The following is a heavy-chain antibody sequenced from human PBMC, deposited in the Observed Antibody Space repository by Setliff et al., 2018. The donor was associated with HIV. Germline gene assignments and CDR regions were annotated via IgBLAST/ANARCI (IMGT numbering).Heavy chain of an antibody. Sequence: ASVKVSCKASGYTFTNYDINWVRQAPGQGLEWMGWISTYNGNTEYERKVQGRVAMTTDTSTSTAYMELRSLRSDDTAVYFCAREYRATLNFRVAFDIWGQGTMVTVSS. V-gene: IGHV1-18*01. D-gene: IGHD3-10*01. CDR2: ISTYNGNT. CDR3: AREYRATLNFRVAFDI. J-gene: IGHJ3*02. CDR1: GYTFTNYD.